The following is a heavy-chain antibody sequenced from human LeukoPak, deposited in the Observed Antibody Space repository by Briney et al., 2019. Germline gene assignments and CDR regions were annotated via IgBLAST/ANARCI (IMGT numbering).Heavy chain of an antibody. D-gene: IGHD6-13*01. CDR3: AREAGIAAAGPLFDY. Sequence: PGRSLRLSCAASGFTFSSYAMHWVRQAPGKGLEWVAVISYDGSNKYYADSVKGRFTISRDNPKNTLYLQMNSLRAEDTAVYYCAREAGIAAAGPLFDYWGQGTLVTVSS. J-gene: IGHJ4*02. V-gene: IGHV3-30*04. CDR2: ISYDGSNK. CDR1: GFTFSSYA.